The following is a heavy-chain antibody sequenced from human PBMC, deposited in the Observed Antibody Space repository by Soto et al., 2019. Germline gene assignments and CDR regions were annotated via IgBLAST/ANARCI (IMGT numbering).Heavy chain of an antibody. CDR2: ISGSSSSI. J-gene: IGHJ4*02. V-gene: IGHV3-21*01. CDR1: GFTFSSYN. Sequence: EVQLVESGGGLVKPGGSLRLSGAASGFTFSSYNMNWVRQAPGKGLEWVSSISGSSSSIYYADSVKGRFTISRDNAKNSLYLQMNSLRAEDTAVYYCARGHGRRSGWFNPHYSDYWGQGTLVTVSS. CDR3: ARGHGRRSGWFNPHYSDY. D-gene: IGHD6-19*01.